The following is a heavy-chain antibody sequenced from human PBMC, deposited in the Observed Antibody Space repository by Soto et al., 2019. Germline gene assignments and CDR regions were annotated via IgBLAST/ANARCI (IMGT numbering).Heavy chain of an antibody. V-gene: IGHV3-53*01. J-gene: IGHJ6*02. CDR2: IYSGGST. CDR1: GFTVSSNY. Sequence: XVSLRLSGAACGFTVSSNYMSWVRQAPGKGLEWVSVIYSGGSTYYADSVKGRFTISRDNSKNTLYLQMNSLRAEDTAVYYCATSEGIAVAGRWGYYYGMDVWGQGTTVTGSS. CDR3: ATSEGIAVAGRWGYYYGMDV. D-gene: IGHD6-19*01.